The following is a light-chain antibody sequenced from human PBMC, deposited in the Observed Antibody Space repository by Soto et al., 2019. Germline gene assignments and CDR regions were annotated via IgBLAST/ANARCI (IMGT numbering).Light chain of an antibody. CDR1: QSISSS. J-gene: IGKJ2*01. V-gene: IGKV3-15*01. CDR2: GAS. CDR3: QQYNNGPTYT. Sequence: EIVMTQSPATLSVSPGERATLSCRASQSISSSLAWYQQKPGQAPRLLIYGASTRATGIPARFSGSGSGTEFTLTISSLQSEDFAVHYCQQYNNGPTYTFGQGTKLEIK.